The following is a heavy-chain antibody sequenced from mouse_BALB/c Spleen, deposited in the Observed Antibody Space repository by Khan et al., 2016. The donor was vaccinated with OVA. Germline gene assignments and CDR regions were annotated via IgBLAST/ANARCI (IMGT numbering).Heavy chain of an antibody. CDR1: GYTFTNYG. CDR2: INTYTGAP. J-gene: IGHJ4*01. Sequence: QIQLVQSGPELKKPGETVKISCKASGYTFTNYGMNWVKQAPGKGLKWMGWINTYTGAPTYADDFRGRFVFSLETSARTAYLQINNLKNEDTATYLCARVGCNGTMDYWGPGTSVTVSS. CDR3: ARVGCNGTMDY. V-gene: IGHV9-3-1*01.